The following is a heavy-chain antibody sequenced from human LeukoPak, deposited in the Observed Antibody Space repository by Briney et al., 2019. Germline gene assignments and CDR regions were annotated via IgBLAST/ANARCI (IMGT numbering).Heavy chain of an antibody. D-gene: IGHD3-3*01. Sequence: SETLSLTCTVSGGSISSGGYHWSWIRQHPGEGLEWIGYIYSSGSTYYNPSLKSRVTISIDASKNEFSLRLSSVTAADTAVYYCARAILTASGYVWYFDLWGRGTLVTVSS. CDR3: ARAILTASGYVWYFDL. CDR2: IYSSGST. J-gene: IGHJ2*01. V-gene: IGHV4-31*03. CDR1: GGSISSGGYH.